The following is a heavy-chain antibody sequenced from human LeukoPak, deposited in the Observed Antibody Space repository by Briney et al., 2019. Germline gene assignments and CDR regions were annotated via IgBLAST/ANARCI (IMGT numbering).Heavy chain of an antibody. Sequence: ASVKVSCKASGYTFTSYDINWVRQATGQGLEWMGWTNPNSGNTGYAQKFQGRVTITRNTSISTAYMELSSLRSEDTAVYYCARGARAPRAAAGRPCWFDPWGQGTLVTVSS. CDR3: ARGARAPRAAAGRPCWFDP. CDR1: GYTFTSYD. J-gene: IGHJ5*02. D-gene: IGHD6-13*01. CDR2: TNPNSGNT. V-gene: IGHV1-8*03.